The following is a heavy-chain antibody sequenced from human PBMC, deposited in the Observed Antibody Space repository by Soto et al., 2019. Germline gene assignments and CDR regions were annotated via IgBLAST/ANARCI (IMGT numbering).Heavy chain of an antibody. CDR2: INHSGST. V-gene: IGHV4-34*01. CDR1: GGPFSGYY. Sequence: PSETLSVTSAVYGGPFSGYYWSWIRQPPGKGLEWIGEINHSGSTNYNPSLKSRVTISVDTSKNQFSLKLSSVTAADTAVYYCAKTRGYCSSTSCYKRGLWAFDIWGQGTMVTVS. J-gene: IGHJ3*02. D-gene: IGHD2-2*01. CDR3: AKTRGYCSSTSCYKRGLWAFDI.